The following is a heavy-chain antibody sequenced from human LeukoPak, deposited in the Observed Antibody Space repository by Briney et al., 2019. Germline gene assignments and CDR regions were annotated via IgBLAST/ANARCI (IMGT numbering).Heavy chain of an antibody. J-gene: IGHJ4*02. CDR3: ARDLKAGSGSYYSGGDY. CDR2: MSYDGSNK. D-gene: IGHD3-10*01. Sequence: GGSLRLSCAASGFTFSSYAMHWVRQAPGKGLEWVAVMSYDGSNKYYADSVKGRFTISRDNSKNTLYLQMNSLRAEDTAVYYCARDLKAGSGSYYSGGDYWGQGTLVTVSS. V-gene: IGHV3-30-3*01. CDR1: GFTFSSYA.